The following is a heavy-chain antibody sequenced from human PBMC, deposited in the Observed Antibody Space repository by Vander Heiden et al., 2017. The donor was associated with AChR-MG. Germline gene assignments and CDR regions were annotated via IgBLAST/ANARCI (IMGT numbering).Heavy chain of an antibody. CDR1: GFTFEDYT. J-gene: IGHJ6*02. CDR2: ISSDTGST. V-gene: IGHV3-43*01. CDR3: AKDMGYGMDV. Sequence: EVQLVESGGAVVQPGGSLRLSWAASGFTFEDYTMHWVRQIPGQGLEWVALISSDTGSTNYGDSVRGRFTISRDNTKNFLFLQMNSLRSDDTALYYCAKDMGYGMDVWGQGTTVIVSS.